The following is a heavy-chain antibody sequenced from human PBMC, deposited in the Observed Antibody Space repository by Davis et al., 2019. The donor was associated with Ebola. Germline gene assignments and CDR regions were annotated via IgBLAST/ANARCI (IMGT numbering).Heavy chain of an antibody. Sequence: GGSLRLSCAASGFTFSSYAMHWVRQAPGKGLEWVAVISYDGSNKYYADSVKGRFTISRDNSKNTLYLQMNSLRAEDTAVYYCARRITMIVVGIDAFDIWGQGTMVTVSS. CDR1: GFTFSSYA. J-gene: IGHJ3*02. CDR3: ARRITMIVVGIDAFDI. D-gene: IGHD3-22*01. V-gene: IGHV3-30-3*01. CDR2: ISYDGSNK.